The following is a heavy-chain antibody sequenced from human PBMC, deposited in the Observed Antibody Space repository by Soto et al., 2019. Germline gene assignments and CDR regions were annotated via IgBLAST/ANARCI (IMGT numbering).Heavy chain of an antibody. CDR3: ARHSSGYLVQY. Sequence: SETLSLTCTVSGGSISSYYWSWIRQPPGKGLEWIGYIYYSGSTDYNPSLKNRVTISVDTSKNQFSLNLRSVTAADTAVYYCARHSSGYLVQYWGRGTLVTVSS. J-gene: IGHJ4*02. V-gene: IGHV4-59*08. CDR2: IYYSGST. CDR1: GGSISSYY. D-gene: IGHD3-22*01.